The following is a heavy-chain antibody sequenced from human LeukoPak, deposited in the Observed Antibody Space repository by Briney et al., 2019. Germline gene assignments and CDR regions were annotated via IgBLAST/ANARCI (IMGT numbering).Heavy chain of an antibody. J-gene: IGHJ4*02. CDR1: GFTFSSYW. D-gene: IGHD6-19*01. V-gene: IGHV3-7*03. CDR2: IKQDGSEK. CDR3: ASLYSSGWYDYFDY. Sequence: GGSLRLSCAASGFTFSSYWMSWVRQAPGKGLEWVANIKQDGSEKYYVDSVKGRFTISRDNAKNSLYLQMNSLRAEDTAVYYCASLYSSGWYDYFDYWGQGTLVTVSS.